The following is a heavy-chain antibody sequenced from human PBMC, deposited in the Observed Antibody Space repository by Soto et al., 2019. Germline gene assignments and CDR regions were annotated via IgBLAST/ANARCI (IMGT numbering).Heavy chain of an antibody. D-gene: IGHD2-15*01. J-gene: IGHJ6*02. CDR3: ARLRDIVVVVAAAPLYGMDV. CDR2: ISYDGSNK. CDR1: GFTFSSYA. V-gene: IGHV3-30-3*01. Sequence: QVQLVESGGGVVQPGRSLRLSCAASGFTFSSYAMHWVRQAPGKGLEWVAVISYDGSNKYYADSVKGRFTISRDNSKNTLYRQMNSLRAEDTAVYYCARLRDIVVVVAAAPLYGMDVWGQGTTVTVSS.